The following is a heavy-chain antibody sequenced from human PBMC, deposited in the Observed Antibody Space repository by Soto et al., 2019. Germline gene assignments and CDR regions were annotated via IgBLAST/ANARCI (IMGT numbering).Heavy chain of an antibody. J-gene: IGHJ5*02. D-gene: IGHD2-2*01. CDR1: GDYIHVGGYY. CDR3: GRDLTSNANCIDP. V-gene: IGHV4-30-4*01. Sequence: QVQLQESGPGLVKPSQTLSLTCSVSGDYIHVGGYYWTWIRQRPGKGLEWMGYIYYTGKTYYNPSLEGRLTMSVDRSKNQFSLRLTSVTAAGTAVYFCGRDLTSNANCIDPWGQGTLVTVSS. CDR2: IYYTGKT.